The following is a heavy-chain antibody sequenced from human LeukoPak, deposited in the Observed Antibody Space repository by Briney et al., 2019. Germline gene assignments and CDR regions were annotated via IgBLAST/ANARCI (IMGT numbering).Heavy chain of an antibody. Sequence: GASVKVSCKASGYTFTSYDINWVRQATGQGLEWMGWMNPNSGNTGYAQKFQGRVTMTRDTSTSTVYMELSSLRSEDTAVYYCARATIVVVTATHGDAFDIWGQGTMVTVSS. CDR1: GYTFTSYD. CDR3: ARATIVVVTATHGDAFDI. V-gene: IGHV1-8*01. J-gene: IGHJ3*02. CDR2: MNPNSGNT. D-gene: IGHD2-21*02.